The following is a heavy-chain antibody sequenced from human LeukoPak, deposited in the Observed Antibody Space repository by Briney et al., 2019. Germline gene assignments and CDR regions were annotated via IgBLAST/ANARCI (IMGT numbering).Heavy chain of an antibody. V-gene: IGHV3-21*01. CDR1: GFTFSSYS. D-gene: IGHD3-9*01. J-gene: IGHJ6*02. Sequence: PGGSLRLSCAASGFTFSSYSMNWVRQAPGKGLEWVSSISSSSSYIYYADSVKGRFTISRDNAKNSLYLQMNSLRAEDTAVYYCARDYDIFYGMDVWGQGTTVTVSS. CDR2: ISSSSSYI. CDR3: ARDYDIFYGMDV.